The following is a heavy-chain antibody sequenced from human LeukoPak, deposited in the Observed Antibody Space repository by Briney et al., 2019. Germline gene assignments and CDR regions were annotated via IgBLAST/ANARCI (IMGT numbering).Heavy chain of an antibody. CDR1: GGTFSSYA. D-gene: IGHD3-10*01. CDR3: ARPDYYGSGTFDP. V-gene: IGHV1-8*02. J-gene: IGHJ5*02. Sequence: ASVKVSCKASGGTFSSYAISWVRQAPGQGLEWMGWMNPNSGNTGYAQKFQGRVTMTRNTSISTAYMELSSLRSEDTAVYYCARPDYYGSGTFDPWGQGTLVTVSS. CDR2: MNPNSGNT.